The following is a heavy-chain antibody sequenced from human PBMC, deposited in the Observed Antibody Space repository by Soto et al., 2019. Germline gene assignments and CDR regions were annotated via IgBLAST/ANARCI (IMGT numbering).Heavy chain of an antibody. Sequence: GGSLRLSCAASGFTFSSYAMSWVRQAPGKGLEWVSAISGSGGSTYYADSGKGRFTISRDNSKNTLYLQMNSLRAEDTAVYYCAKVTRGSGSYYNDPNYYYYGMDVWGQGTTVTVSS. J-gene: IGHJ6*02. D-gene: IGHD3-10*01. CDR1: GFTFSSYA. CDR2: ISGSGGST. V-gene: IGHV3-23*01. CDR3: AKVTRGSGSYYNDPNYYYYGMDV.